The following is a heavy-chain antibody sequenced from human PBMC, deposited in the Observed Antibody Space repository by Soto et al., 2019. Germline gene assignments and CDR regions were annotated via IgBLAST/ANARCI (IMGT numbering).Heavy chain of an antibody. J-gene: IGHJ4*02. Sequence: VGSSETLSLTCIVSGGSMNTYYWSWIRQPPGKGLEWLGYIYYSGSTNYNPSLESRVTISVDTSKNQLSLNLRSVTATDTAVYYCARHISGHYLPSYFDYWGQGILVTVST. V-gene: IGHV4-59*08. CDR2: IYYSGST. D-gene: IGHD3-10*01. CDR1: GGSMNTYY. CDR3: ARHISGHYLPSYFDY.